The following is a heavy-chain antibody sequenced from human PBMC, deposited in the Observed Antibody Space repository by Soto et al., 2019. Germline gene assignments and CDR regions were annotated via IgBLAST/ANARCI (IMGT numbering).Heavy chain of an antibody. D-gene: IGHD2-15*01. V-gene: IGHV4-39*01. Sequence: QLQLQESGPGLVKPSETLSLTCTVSGGSISSSSYYWGWIRQPPGKGLEWIGSIYYSGSTYYNPSLKSRVTISVDTSKNQFSLKLSSVTAADTAVYYCARSYIVVVDVDWFDPWGQGTLVTVSS. CDR3: ARSYIVVVDVDWFDP. CDR2: IYYSGST. CDR1: GGSISSSSYY. J-gene: IGHJ5*02.